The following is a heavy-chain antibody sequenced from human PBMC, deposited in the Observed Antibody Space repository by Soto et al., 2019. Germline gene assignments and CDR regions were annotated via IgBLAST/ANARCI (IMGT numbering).Heavy chain of an antibody. CDR2: VYYRGST. Sequence: SETLSLPCNVSGGSVSSGSYYWSWIRQPPGKGLEWVGYVYYRGSTNSNPPLQRRVTISVDTSKNQFSLKLSSVTAADTAVYYCARVAGLGDSSGYSTPYFDYWGQGTLVTVS. V-gene: IGHV4-61*01. J-gene: IGHJ4*02. D-gene: IGHD3-22*01. CDR3: ARVAGLGDSSGYSTPYFDY. CDR1: GGSVSSGSYY.